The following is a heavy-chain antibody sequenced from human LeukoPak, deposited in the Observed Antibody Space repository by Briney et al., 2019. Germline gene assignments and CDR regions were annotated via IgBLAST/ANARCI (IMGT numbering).Heavy chain of an antibody. Sequence: ASVKVSCKASGYTFTGYYMHWVRQAPGQGLEWMGWIYPNSGGTNFAQKFQGRVTVTRDTSISTAYMQLSRLRSDDTAVYYCATGRGYSYGFDFWGQGTLVTVSS. D-gene: IGHD5-18*01. CDR1: GYTFTGYY. V-gene: IGHV1-2*02. CDR3: ATGRGYSYGFDF. CDR2: IYPNSGGT. J-gene: IGHJ4*02.